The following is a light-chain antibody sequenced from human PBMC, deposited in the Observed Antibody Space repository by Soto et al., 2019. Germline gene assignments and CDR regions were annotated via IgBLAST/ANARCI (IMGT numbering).Light chain of an antibody. CDR1: QGISSY. V-gene: IGKV1-9*01. CDR2: AAS. CDR3: QQLNSYPPF. Sequence: DIQLTQSPSFLSASVGDRVTITCRASQGISSYLAWYQQKPWKAPKLLIYAASTLQSGVPSRFSGSGSGTEFTLTISSLQTEDFATYYCQQLNSYPPFFGPGTKVDIK. J-gene: IGKJ3*01.